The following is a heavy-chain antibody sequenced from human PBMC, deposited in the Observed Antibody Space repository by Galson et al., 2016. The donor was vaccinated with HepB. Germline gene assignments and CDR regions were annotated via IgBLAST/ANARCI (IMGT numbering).Heavy chain of an antibody. V-gene: IGHV3-23*01. Sequence: SLRLSCAASGFTFSSYAMTWVRQAPGKALEWVSTISASGDTTYYADSVKGRFTISRDNAKNTLYLQMNSLRAEDTAVYYCAHGKVPYLLTTFDYWGQGTLVTVSS. CDR3: AHGKVPYLLTTFDY. CDR1: GFTFSSYA. J-gene: IGHJ4*02. CDR2: ISASGDTT. D-gene: IGHD1-14*01.